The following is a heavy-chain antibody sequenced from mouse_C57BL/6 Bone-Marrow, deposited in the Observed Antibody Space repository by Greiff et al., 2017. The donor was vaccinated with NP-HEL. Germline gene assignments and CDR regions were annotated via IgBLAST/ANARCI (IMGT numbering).Heavy chain of an antibody. Sequence: VQGVESGPGLVAPSQSLSITCTVSGFSLTSYGVDWVRQSPGKGLEWLGVIWGVGSTNYNSALKSRLSITKDNSKSQVFLKMNSLQTDDTAMYYCARRGYDYDYAMDYWGQGTSVTVSS. V-gene: IGHV2-6*01. CDR1: GFSLTSYG. J-gene: IGHJ4*01. CDR2: IWGVGST. D-gene: IGHD2-4*01. CDR3: ARRGYDYDYAMDY.